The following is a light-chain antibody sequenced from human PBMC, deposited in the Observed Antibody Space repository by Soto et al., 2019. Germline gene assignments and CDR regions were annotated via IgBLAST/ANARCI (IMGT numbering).Light chain of an antibody. CDR3: SSYTSVTTFVV. CDR2: EVT. J-gene: IGLJ1*01. V-gene: IGLV2-14*01. CDR1: SSDIGRYNF. Sequence: QSALTQPASVSGSPGQSITISCTGTSSDIGRYNFVSWYQQHPGKAPKLLVYEVTNRPSGVSNRFSGCKSGNTASLTIFGLQTEDEADYYCSSYTSVTTFVVFGTGTKLTVL.